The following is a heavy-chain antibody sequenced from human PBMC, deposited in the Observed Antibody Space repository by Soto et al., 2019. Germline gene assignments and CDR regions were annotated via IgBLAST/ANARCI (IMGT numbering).Heavy chain of an antibody. Sequence: ASVKVSCKASGYTFTSYAMHWVRQAPGQRLEWMGWINAGNGNTKYSQKFQGRVTFTRDTSASTAYMELSSLRSEDTVVYYCARHRVYSSSPGFAPWGQGTLVTVSS. D-gene: IGHD6-6*01. CDR1: GYTFTSYA. CDR2: INAGNGNT. CDR3: ARHRVYSSSPGFAP. J-gene: IGHJ5*02. V-gene: IGHV1-3*01.